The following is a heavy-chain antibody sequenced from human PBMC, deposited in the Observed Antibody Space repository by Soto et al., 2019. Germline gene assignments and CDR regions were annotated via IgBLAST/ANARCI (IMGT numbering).Heavy chain of an antibody. Sequence: QVTLKESGPVLVKPTETLTLTCTVSGFSLTTGRMGVSWIRQSPGKALAWLAHIFSDNERSYSTSLQGRLTLAKDSSGSQVVLSTTNMDPADAGTYYWVRGNADSYQFYYGMDVGGQGTKVTVAS. CDR1: GFSLTTGRMG. J-gene: IGHJ6*02. V-gene: IGHV2-26*01. CDR2: IFSDNER. D-gene: IGHD4-17*01. CDR3: VRGNADSYQFYYGMDV.